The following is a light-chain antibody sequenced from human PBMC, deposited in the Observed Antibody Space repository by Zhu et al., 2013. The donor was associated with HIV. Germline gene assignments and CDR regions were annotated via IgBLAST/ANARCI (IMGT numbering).Light chain of an antibody. Sequence: QSALTQPRSVSGSPGQSVTISCTGTSDDIGGYNYVSWYQHHPGKAPKLIIYEVSNRPSGVSNRFSGSKSGNTASLTISGLQAEDEADYYCSSYTSSSTVVFGGGTKLTVL. CDR1: SDDIGGYNY. V-gene: IGLV2-14*01. CDR3: SSYTSSSTVV. J-gene: IGLJ2*01. CDR2: EVS.